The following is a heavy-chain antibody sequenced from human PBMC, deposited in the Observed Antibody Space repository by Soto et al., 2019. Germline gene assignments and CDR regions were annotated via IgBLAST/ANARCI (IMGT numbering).Heavy chain of an antibody. CDR3: ARGQITRIAEAGYYYYGMDV. V-gene: IGHV5-10-1*01. CDR2: IDPSDSYT. CDR1: GYSFTSYW. Sequence: PGESLKISCKGSGYSFTSYWISWVRQMPGKGLEWMGRIDPSDSYTNYSPSFQGHVTISADKSISTAYLQWSSLKASDTAMYYCARGQITRIAEAGYYYYGMDVWGQGTTVTVSS. D-gene: IGHD6-13*01. J-gene: IGHJ6*02.